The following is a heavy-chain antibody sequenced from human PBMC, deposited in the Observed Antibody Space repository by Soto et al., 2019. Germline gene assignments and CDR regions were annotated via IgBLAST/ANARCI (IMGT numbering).Heavy chain of an antibody. J-gene: IGHJ6*02. CDR1: GFTFSSYS. Sequence: PGGSLILSCAASGFTFSSYSMNWVRQAPGKGLEWVSSISSSSRYIYYADSVKGRFTISRDNAKNSLYLQMNSMRAEDTAVYYCARAYNLDVWGQGTTVTVFS. CDR3: ARAYNLDV. CDR2: ISSSSRYI. D-gene: IGHD1-1*01. V-gene: IGHV3-21*01.